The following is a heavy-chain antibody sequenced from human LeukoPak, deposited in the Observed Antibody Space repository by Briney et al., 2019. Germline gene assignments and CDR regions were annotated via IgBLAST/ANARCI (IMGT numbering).Heavy chain of an antibody. CDR3: ARDRGNSGAAYFDY. J-gene: IGHJ4*02. CDR2: ISYGGST. CDR1: GGSISSYY. Sequence: PSETLSLTCTVSGGSISSYYWSWIRQPPGKGLEWIGYISYGGSTNYNPSLKSRVTISVDTSKNQFSLKLRSVTAADTAVYYCARDRGNSGAAYFDYWGQGTLVTVSS. D-gene: IGHD4-23*01. V-gene: IGHV4-59*01.